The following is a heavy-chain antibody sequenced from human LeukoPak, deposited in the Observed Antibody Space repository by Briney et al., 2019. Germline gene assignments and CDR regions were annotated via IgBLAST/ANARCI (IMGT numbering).Heavy chain of an antibody. Sequence: PSETLSLTCAVYGGSFSGYYWSWIRQPPGKGLEWIGYIYYSGSTYYNPSLKSRVTISVDTSKNQFSLKLSSVTAADTAVYYCARAYLALLDIWGQGTMVTVSS. CDR1: GGSFSGYY. CDR3: ARAYLALLDI. V-gene: IGHV4-30-4*01. CDR2: IYYSGST. J-gene: IGHJ3*02.